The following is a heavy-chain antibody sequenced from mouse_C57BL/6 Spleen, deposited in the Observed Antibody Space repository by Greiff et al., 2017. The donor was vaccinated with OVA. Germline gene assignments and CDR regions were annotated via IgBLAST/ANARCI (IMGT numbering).Heavy chain of an antibody. J-gene: IGHJ2*01. Sequence: QVQLKESGPELVKPGASVKISCKASGYAFSSSWMNWVKQRPGKGLEWIGRIYPGDGDTNYNGKFKGKATLTADKSSSTAYMQLSSLTSEDSAVYFCALTGTLDYWGQGTTLTVSS. CDR3: ALTGTLDY. D-gene: IGHD4-1*01. CDR2: IYPGDGDT. V-gene: IGHV1-82*01. CDR1: GYAFSSSW.